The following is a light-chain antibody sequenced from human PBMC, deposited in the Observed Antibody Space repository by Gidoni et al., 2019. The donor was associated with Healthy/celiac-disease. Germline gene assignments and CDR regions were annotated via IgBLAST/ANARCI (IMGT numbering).Light chain of an antibody. CDR1: QSISSW. CDR2: DAY. Sequence: DIQMTQSPSTLSASVGDRVTITCRASQSISSWLSWYQQKPGKAPKLLIYDAYSLESGVPSRFSGSGSGTEFTLTISRLQPDDFATYYCQQYNSSPWTFGQGTKVEIK. CDR3: QQYNSSPWT. J-gene: IGKJ1*01. V-gene: IGKV1-5*01.